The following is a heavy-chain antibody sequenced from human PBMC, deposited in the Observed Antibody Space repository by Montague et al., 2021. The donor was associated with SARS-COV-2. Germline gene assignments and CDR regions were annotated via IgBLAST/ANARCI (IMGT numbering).Heavy chain of an antibody. V-gene: IGHV3-9*01. CDR2: ISSTSGTT. CDR1: GFTFGYYD. J-gene: IGHJ4*02. Sequence: SLRLSCAASGFTFGYYDMHWVRQAPGKGLEWVSCISSTSGTTCYADSVKGRFTISRDNAKNSLYLQMNSLRAEDTALYYCAKEVGATHSFDYWGQGTLVTVSS. D-gene: IGHD2-15*01. CDR3: AKEVGATHSFDY.